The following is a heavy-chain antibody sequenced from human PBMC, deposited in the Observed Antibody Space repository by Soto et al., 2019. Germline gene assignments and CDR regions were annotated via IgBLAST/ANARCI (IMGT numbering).Heavy chain of an antibody. CDR2: ISWNSGSI. V-gene: IGHV3-9*01. J-gene: IGHJ6*04. Sequence: PGGSLRLSCAASGFTFDDYAMHWVRQAPGKGLEWVSGISWNSGSIGYADSVKGRFTISRDNAKNSLYLQMNSLRAEDTALYYCAKDITHSYNSPEGVWGKGTTVTVSS. CDR3: AKDITHSYNSPEGV. CDR1: GFTFDDYA. D-gene: IGHD5-18*01.